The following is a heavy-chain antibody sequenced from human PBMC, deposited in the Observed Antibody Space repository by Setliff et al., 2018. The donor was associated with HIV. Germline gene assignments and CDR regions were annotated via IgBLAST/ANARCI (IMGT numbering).Heavy chain of an antibody. CDR3: ARPPSGWLQLEDAFDI. CDR2: IIPLSGTA. J-gene: IGHJ3*02. CDR1: GGTFSNHV. V-gene: IGHV1-69*13. D-gene: IGHD5-12*01. Sequence: ASVKVSCKASGGTFSNHVITWVRQAPGQGLEWMGGIIPLSGTANYAQKFRGRLTITADESTRTAYMELSSLRSEDAAVYYCARPPSGWLQLEDAFDIWGQGTMVTV.